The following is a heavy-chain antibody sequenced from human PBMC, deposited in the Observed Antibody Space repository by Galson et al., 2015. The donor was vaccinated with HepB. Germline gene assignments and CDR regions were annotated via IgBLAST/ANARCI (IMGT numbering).Heavy chain of an antibody. V-gene: IGHV3-15*01. CDR1: GFTFSNAW. J-gene: IGHJ4*02. Sequence: SLRLSCAASGFTFSNAWLSWVRQAPGKGLEWVGRIKSKTDGGTTDYAAPVKGRFTISRDDSKNTLYLQMNSLKTEDTAVYYCTTDASDFWSGYYLFGYWGQGTLVTVSS. D-gene: IGHD3-3*01. CDR2: IKSKTDGGTT. CDR3: TTDASDFWSGYYLFGY.